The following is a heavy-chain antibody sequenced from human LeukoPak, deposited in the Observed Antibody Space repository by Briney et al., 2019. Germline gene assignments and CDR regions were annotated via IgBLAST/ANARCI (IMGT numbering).Heavy chain of an antibody. CDR2: TYSGGST. Sequence: GGSLRLSCAASGFTVSSNYMSWVRQAPGKGLEWVSLTYSGGSTYYADSVKGRFTIPRDDSKKSLYLQMNSLKTEDTAVYYCARESGGGVLGYFDLWGRGTLVSVSS. CDR1: GFTVSSNY. D-gene: IGHD3-10*01. V-gene: IGHV3-66*01. J-gene: IGHJ2*01. CDR3: ARESGGGVLGYFDL.